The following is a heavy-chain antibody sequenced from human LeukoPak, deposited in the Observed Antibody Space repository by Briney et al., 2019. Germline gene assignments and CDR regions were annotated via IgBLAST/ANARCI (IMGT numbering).Heavy chain of an antibody. J-gene: IGHJ4*02. CDR3: ARDLHRSQYNAHEGH. D-gene: IGHD5-12*01. CDR1: GFTFSSYA. CDR2: ISGSRGTTTGSGGSS. V-gene: IGHV3-23*01. Sequence: AGGSLRLSCAASGFTFSSYAMTWVRQAPGKGLEWVSVISGSRGTTTGSGGSSYYADSVKGRFTISRDNSKNTLYLQMNSLRAEDTAVYYCARDLHRSQYNAHEGHWGQGTLVTVSS.